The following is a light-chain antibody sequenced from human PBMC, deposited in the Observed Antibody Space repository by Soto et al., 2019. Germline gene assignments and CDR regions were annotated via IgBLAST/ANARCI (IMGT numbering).Light chain of an antibody. CDR3: QQSYSTPRT. V-gene: IGKV1-39*01. CDR2: AAS. CDR1: QSISNF. Sequence: DIQMTQSPSSLSASVGDRVTITCRASQSISNFLNWYQQKPGKAPQLLISAASSLQSGVPSRFSGSGSGTDFTLTISSLQPEDFATYYCQQSYSTPRTFGQGTKAEIK. J-gene: IGKJ1*01.